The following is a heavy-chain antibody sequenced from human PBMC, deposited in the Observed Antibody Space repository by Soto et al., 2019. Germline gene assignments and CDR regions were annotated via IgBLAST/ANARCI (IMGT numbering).Heavy chain of an antibody. J-gene: IGHJ4*02. D-gene: IGHD6-13*01. V-gene: IGHV3-21*01. Sequence: EVQLVESGGGLVKPGGSLRLSCAASGFTFSSYSMNWVRQAPGKGLEWVSSISSSSSYIYYADSVKGRFTISRDNAKKSLYLQMNSLRAEDAAVYYCVRDKNSSSEFDYWGQGTLVTVSA. CDR2: ISSSSSYI. CDR1: GFTFSSYS. CDR3: VRDKNSSSEFDY.